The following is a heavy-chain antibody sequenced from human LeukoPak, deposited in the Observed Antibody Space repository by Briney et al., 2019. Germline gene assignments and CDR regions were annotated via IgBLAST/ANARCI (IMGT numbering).Heavy chain of an antibody. CDR2: INPSAGIT. Sequence: ASVKVSCKASGYTFTGYYMHWVRQAPGQGLEWMGIINPSAGITTYAQKFQGRVTMTSDTSTSTIYMDLSSLKFEDTAVYYCARDSEAVAGLDWWGQGTLVTVSS. J-gene: IGHJ4*02. CDR3: ARDSEAVAGLDW. D-gene: IGHD6-19*01. CDR1: GYTFTGYY. V-gene: IGHV1-46*01.